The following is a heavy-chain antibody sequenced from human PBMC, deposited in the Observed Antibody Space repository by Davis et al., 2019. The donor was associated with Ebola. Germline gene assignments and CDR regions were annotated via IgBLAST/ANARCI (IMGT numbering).Heavy chain of an antibody. J-gene: IGHJ6*02. Sequence: SQTLSLTCAVYGGSFSGYYWSWIRQPPGKGLEWIGEINHSGSTNYNPSLKSRVTISVDTSKNQFSLKLSPVTAADTAVYYCARDKALRGRSTYYYYGMDVWGQGTTVTVSS. CDR3: ARDKALRGRSTYYYYGMDV. CDR2: INHSGST. D-gene: IGHD3-16*01. V-gene: IGHV4-34*01. CDR1: GGSFSGYY.